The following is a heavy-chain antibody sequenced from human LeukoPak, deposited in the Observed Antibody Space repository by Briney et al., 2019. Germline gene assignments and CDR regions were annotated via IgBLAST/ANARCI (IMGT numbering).Heavy chain of an antibody. CDR3: ARARGSSSGWGHYYYSLDV. V-gene: IGHV4-4*07. CDR1: GGSISGYY. CDR2: IYNSGST. D-gene: IGHD6-19*01. Sequence: SETLSLTCTVSGGSISGYYWSWIRQPAGKGLEWIGRIYNSGSTIYNPSLRSRVTMSVDTAKSQFSVKLRSMTAADTSVFFCARARGSSSGWGHYYYSLDVWGQGTAVTVSS. J-gene: IGHJ6*02.